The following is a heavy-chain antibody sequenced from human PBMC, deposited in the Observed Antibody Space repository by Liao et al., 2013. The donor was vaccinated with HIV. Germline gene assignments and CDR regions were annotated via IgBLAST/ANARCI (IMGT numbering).Heavy chain of an antibody. CDR3: TTAFKVGIFDH. CDR1: GGSMTDYH. J-gene: IGHJ4*02. Sequence: QVQLQESGPRLVKPSESLSLTCTVSGGSMTDYHWTWIRQPAGKRLEWIGRISASGTTKYNPSLNTRITMSIDTSNNQFYLKLNSVTAADTAVYYCTTAFKVGIFDHWGQGILVTVAS. D-gene: IGHD2-21*01. CDR2: ISASGTT. V-gene: IGHV4-4*07.